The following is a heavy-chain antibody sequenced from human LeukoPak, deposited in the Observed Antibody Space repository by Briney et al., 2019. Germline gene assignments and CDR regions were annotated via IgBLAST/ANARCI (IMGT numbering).Heavy chain of an antibody. CDR2: INSDGSST. D-gene: IGHD5-18*01. CDR3: ARDQRLGLPYDY. CDR1: GFTFSSYA. J-gene: IGHJ4*02. Sequence: PGGSLRLSCAASGFTFSSYAMSWVRQASGKGLVWVSRINSDGSSTSYADSVKGRFTISRDNAKNTLYLQMNSLRAEDTAVYYCARDQRLGLPYDYWGQGTLVTVSS. V-gene: IGHV3-74*01.